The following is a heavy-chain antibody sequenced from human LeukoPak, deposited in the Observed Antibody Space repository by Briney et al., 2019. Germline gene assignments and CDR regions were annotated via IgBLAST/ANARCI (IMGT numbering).Heavy chain of an antibody. J-gene: IGHJ4*02. CDR1: GGSFSGYY. Sequence: SETLSLTCAVYGGSFSGYYWSWIRQPPGKGLEWIGEINHSGSTNYNPSLKSRVTISVDTSKNQFPLKLSSVTAADTAVYYCARVWNYYDSSGYLDYWGQGTLVTVSS. CDR3: ARVWNYYDSSGYLDY. D-gene: IGHD3-22*01. CDR2: INHSGST. V-gene: IGHV4-34*01.